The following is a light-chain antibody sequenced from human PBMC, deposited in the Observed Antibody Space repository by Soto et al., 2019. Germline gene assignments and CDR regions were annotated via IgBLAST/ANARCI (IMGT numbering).Light chain of an antibody. CDR1: QSISSY. V-gene: IGKV1-39*01. CDR3: QQANSFPIT. J-gene: IGKJ5*01. Sequence: DIQMTNSPSSLSASGGDRVTITCRASQSISSYLNWYQQKPGKAPKLLIYAASSLQSGVPSRFSGSGSGTDFTLTISSLQPEDFATYYCQQANSFPITFGQATRLEI. CDR2: AAS.